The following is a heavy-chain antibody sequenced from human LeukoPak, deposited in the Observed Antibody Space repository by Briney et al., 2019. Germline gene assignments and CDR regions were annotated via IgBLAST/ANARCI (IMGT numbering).Heavy chain of an antibody. V-gene: IGHV3-53*01. CDR2: VYAGGST. CDR1: GFTVSSNY. D-gene: IGHD6-25*01. Sequence: GGSLRLSCAASGFTVSSNYMTWVRQAPGKGLEWVSVVYAGGSTYYADSVKGRFTISRDNSKNTLYLLMNNLRAEDTAVYYCARAQRGDYMDVWGKGTTVTISS. CDR3: ARAQRGDYMDV. J-gene: IGHJ6*03.